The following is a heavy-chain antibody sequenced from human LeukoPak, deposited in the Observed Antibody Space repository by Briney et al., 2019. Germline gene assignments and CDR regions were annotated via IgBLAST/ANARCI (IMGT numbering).Heavy chain of an antibody. CDR3: GRHWKYCSVGSCSDNWFDS. D-gene: IGHD2-15*01. CDR2: IYFNGRP. Sequence: PSETLSLTCTASGGSLSSSSYYWGWLRQSPGKGLEWIGSIYFNGRPYYHPSLKSRVSISADTSKTQFSLKLTSVTAADTAVYYCGRHWKYCSVGSCSDNWFDSWGQGTLVTVSS. J-gene: IGHJ5*01. V-gene: IGHV4-39*01. CDR1: GGSLSSSSYY.